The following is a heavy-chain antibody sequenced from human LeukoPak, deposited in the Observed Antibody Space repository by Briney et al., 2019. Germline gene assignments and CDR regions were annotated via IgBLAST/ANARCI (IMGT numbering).Heavy chain of an antibody. CDR2: MNPNNGET. D-gene: IGHD2-2*01. CDR3: ARVAFLPVPMSFFGY. Sequence: ASVKVSCKASGYTFTGHYIHWVRQAPGQGLEWMGWMNPNNGETVYAQNFQGRVTMTRDTSISTAYMDLTSLRSDDTAVYYCARVAFLPVPMSFFGYWGQGTLVTVSS. CDR1: GYTFTGHY. V-gene: IGHV1-2*02. J-gene: IGHJ4*02.